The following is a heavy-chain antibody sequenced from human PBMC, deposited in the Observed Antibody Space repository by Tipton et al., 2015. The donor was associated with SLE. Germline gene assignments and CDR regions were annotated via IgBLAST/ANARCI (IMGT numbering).Heavy chain of an antibody. J-gene: IGHJ4*02. D-gene: IGHD6-6*01. Sequence: TLSLTCTVSGGSISSCYWSWIRQPPGKGMEWIGDIHYSGSTNYNPSLKSRVTILVDTSKNQFSLKLTSVTAADTAVYYCATGGAAARPWYFDYWGQGTLVTVSS. CDR1: GGSISSCY. CDR2: IHYSGST. CDR3: ATGGAAARPWYFDY. V-gene: IGHV4-59*01.